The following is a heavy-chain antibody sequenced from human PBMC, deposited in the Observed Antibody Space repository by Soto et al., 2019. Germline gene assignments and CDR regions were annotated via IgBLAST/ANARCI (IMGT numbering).Heavy chain of an antibody. D-gene: IGHD4-17*01. J-gene: IGHJ4*02. Sequence: QVQLVESGGGVVQPGRSLRLSCAASGFTFSSYAMHWVRQAPGKGLEWVAVISYDGSNKYYADSVKGRFTISRDNSKNPLYLQMNSLRAEDTAVYYCARVDGAHYGDLDDYWGQGTLVTVSS. CDR2: ISYDGSNK. CDR3: ARVDGAHYGDLDDY. CDR1: GFTFSSYA. V-gene: IGHV3-30-3*01.